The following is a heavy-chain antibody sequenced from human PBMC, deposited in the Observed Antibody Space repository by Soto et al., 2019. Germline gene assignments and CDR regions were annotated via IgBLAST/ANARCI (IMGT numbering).Heavy chain of an antibody. D-gene: IGHD4-17*01. J-gene: IGHJ4*02. CDR2: IYYSGST. CDR1: GGSISSYY. Sequence: SETLSLTCTVSGGSISSYYWSWIRQPPGKGLEWIGYIYYSGSTSYNPSLKSRVTISIDTSKNQFSLKLSSVTAADTAVYYCARGNDYGAFDYWGQGTLVTVSS. CDR3: ARGNDYGAFDY. V-gene: IGHV4-59*01.